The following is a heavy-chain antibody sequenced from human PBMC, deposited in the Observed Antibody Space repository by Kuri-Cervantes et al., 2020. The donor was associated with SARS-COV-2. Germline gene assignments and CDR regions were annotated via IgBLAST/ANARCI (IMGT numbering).Heavy chain of an antibody. J-gene: IGHJ4*02. V-gene: IGHV4-30-2*01. Sequence: SETLSLTCAVSGGSISSGGYSWSWIRQPPGKGLEWIWYIYHSGSTYYNPSLKSRVTISVDRSKTQFSLKLSSVTAADTAVYYCARVGGNCSGGSFYFSGFDYWGQGTLVTVSS. D-gene: IGHD2-15*01. CDR2: IYHSGST. CDR3: ARVGGNCSGGSFYFSGFDY. CDR1: GGSISSGGYS.